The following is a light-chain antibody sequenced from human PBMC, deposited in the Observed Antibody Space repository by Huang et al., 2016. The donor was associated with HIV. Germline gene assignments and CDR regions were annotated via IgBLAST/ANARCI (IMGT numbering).Light chain of an antibody. J-gene: IGKJ4*01. CDR2: AAS. Sequence: IQLTQSPSSLSASVGDRATITCRASQGISSYLAWYQQKPGKAPKLLIYAASTLQSGVPSRFSGSGSGTDFTLTINSLQPEDFATYYCQQLNSYPLTFGGGTKVEIK. CDR3: QQLNSYPLT. V-gene: IGKV1-9*01. CDR1: QGISSY.